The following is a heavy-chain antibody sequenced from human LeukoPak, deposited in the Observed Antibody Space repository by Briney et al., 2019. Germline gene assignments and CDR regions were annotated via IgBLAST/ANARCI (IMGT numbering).Heavy chain of an antibody. Sequence: SETLSLTCAVSGYSISSGYYWGWIRQPPGKGLEWIGSIYHSGSTYYNPSLKSRVTISVDTSKNQFSLKLSSVTAADTAVYYCAISGWDFDYWGQGTLVTVSS. CDR1: GYSISSGYY. J-gene: IGHJ4*02. CDR2: IYHSGST. D-gene: IGHD6-25*01. V-gene: IGHV4-38-2*01. CDR3: AISGWDFDY.